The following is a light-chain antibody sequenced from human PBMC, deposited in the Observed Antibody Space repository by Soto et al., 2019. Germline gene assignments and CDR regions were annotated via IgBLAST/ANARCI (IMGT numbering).Light chain of an antibody. CDR2: GAS. CDR3: QQYNDWPRT. Sequence: EIVMTQSPATLSVSPGERATLTCRASQSISNLAWYQQQPGQAPRLLIYGASTRATGIPARFSGSGSGTEFTLTISSLQSEDFALYYCQQYNDWPRTFGQGTKVEIK. V-gene: IGKV3-15*01. J-gene: IGKJ1*01. CDR1: QSISN.